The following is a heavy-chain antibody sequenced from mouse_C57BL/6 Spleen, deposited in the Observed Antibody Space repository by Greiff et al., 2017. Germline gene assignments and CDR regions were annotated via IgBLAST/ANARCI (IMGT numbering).Heavy chain of an antibody. D-gene: IGHD2-4*01. CDR3: AGRYDYDYAIDG. V-gene: IGHV1-4*01. CDR2: INPSSGYT. J-gene: IGHJ4*01. CDR1: GYTFTSYT. Sequence: QVQLQQSGAELARPGASVKMSCKASGYTFTSYTMHWVKQRPGQGLEWIGYINPSSGYTKYNQKFKDKATLTADKSSSTAYMQLSSLTSEDSAVYYCAGRYDYDYAIDGWGKGASVTVS.